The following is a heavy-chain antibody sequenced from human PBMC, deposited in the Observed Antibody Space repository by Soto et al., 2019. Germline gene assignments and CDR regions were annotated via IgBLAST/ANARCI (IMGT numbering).Heavy chain of an antibody. D-gene: IGHD2-15*01. CDR1: GGTFSSYA. Sequence: SVKVSCKASGGTFSSYAISWVQQAPGQGLEWMGGIIPIFGTANYAQKFQGRVTITADESRSTAYMELSSLRSEDTAVYYCARVLPGGCSGGSCYPAPYYYYYYYGMDVWGQGTTVTVSS. CDR2: IIPIFGTA. V-gene: IGHV1-69*13. J-gene: IGHJ6*02. CDR3: ARVLPGGCSGGSCYPAPYYYYYYYGMDV.